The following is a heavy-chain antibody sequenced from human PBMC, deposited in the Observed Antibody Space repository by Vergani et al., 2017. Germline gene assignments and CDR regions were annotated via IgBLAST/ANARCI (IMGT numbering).Heavy chain of an antibody. Sequence: EVQLLESGGGLVQPGGSLRLSCAASGFTFSSYAMSWVRQAPGKGLEWVSAISGSGGSTYYADSVKGRFTISRDNSKNTLYLQMNSLRAEDTAVYYCAKTRFLEWLSLHYFDYWGQGTLVTVSS. J-gene: IGHJ4*02. CDR3: AKTRFLEWLSLHYFDY. CDR1: GFTFSSYA. CDR2: ISGSGGST. D-gene: IGHD3-3*01. V-gene: IGHV3-23*01.